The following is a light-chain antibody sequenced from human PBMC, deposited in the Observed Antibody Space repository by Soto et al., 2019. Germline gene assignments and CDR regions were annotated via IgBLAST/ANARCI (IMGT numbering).Light chain of an antibody. CDR3: QQRSNWPPWT. J-gene: IGKJ1*01. V-gene: IGKV3-11*01. CDR2: DAS. CDR1: QSVSSY. Sequence: EIVLTQSPATLSLSPGERATRSCRASQSVSSYLAWYQQKPGQAPRLLIYDASNRATGIPARFSGSGSGTDFTLTIRSLEPEDFAVYYCQQRSNWPPWTFGQGTTVDIK.